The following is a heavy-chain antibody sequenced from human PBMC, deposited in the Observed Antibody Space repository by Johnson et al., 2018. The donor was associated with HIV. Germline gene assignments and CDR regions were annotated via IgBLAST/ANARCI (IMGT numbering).Heavy chain of an antibody. CDR1: GFTFSSHW. D-gene: IGHD3-22*01. Sequence: MMLVESGGGLVQPGGSLRLSCVASGFTFSSHWMTWVRQAPGKGLEWVAYIKQDGSEKYYVDSVKGRFTISRDNAKNSLYLQMNSLRAEDTAVYYCARDQDVDSNAWLDAFNIWGQGTMVTVSS. CDR3: ARDQDVDSNAWLDAFNI. J-gene: IGHJ3*02. V-gene: IGHV3-7*05. CDR2: IKQDGSEK.